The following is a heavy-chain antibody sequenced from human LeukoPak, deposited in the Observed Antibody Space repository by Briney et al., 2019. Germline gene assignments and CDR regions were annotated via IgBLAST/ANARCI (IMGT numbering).Heavy chain of an antibody. J-gene: IGHJ4*02. Sequence: QPGGSLRLSCAASGFTFSNYWMSWVRQAPGKGLEWVSHISSSGGNICYADSVKGRFTISRDNAKNSLYLQMNSLRAEDTAVYYCARGLRYTILGGDSYWGQGTLVTVSS. D-gene: IGHD3-3*01. V-gene: IGHV3-48*03. CDR2: ISSSGGNI. CDR1: GFTFSNYW. CDR3: ARGLRYTILGGDSY.